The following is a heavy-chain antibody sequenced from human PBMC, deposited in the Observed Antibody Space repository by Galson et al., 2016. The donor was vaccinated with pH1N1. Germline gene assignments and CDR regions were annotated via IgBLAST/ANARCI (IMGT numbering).Heavy chain of an antibody. J-gene: IGHJ4*02. D-gene: IGHD1-26*01. V-gene: IGHV1-69*13. CDR1: GGTFSNYP. CDR3: ATEREGGSFWVWSYFDY. CDR2: LIPLFVTA. Sequence: SVKVSCKASGGTFSNYPISWVRQAPGQGLEWMGRLIPLFVTANYAQKFQGRVTITADESTSTAYMELSSLTSEDTALYYCATEREGGSFWVWSYFDYWGQGTLVTVSS.